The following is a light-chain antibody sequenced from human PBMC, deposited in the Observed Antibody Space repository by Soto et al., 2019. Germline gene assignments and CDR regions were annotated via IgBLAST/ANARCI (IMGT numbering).Light chain of an antibody. Sequence: DIQMTQSPSTLSASVGDRVTITCRASQSASTFVAWYQQKPGQAPKRLIYDASTLQSGVPSRFSVSGSGTEFALTISGLQPDDFATYYCQHYNSYSEAFGQGTKVDIK. CDR1: QSASTF. V-gene: IGKV1-5*01. CDR2: DAS. J-gene: IGKJ1*01. CDR3: QHYNSYSEA.